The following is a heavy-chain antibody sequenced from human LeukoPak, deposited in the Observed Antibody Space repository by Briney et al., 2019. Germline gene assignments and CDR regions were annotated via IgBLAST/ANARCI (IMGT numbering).Heavy chain of an antibody. CDR2: ICPDGTVT. CDR1: GFTFSNYC. V-gene: IGHV3-74*01. J-gene: IGHJ4*02. CDR3: VRDFRSADY. Sequence: GGSLRVSCAASGFTFSNYCMHWVRQIPGKGLVWVSRICPDGTVTNYADSVKGRFTISRDNAKNMVSLQMNSLRADDTAVYYCVRDFRSADYWGQGILVTVSS.